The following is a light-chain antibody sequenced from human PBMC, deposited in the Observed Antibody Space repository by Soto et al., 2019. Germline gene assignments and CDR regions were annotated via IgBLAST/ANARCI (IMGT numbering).Light chain of an antibody. V-gene: IGKV1-39*01. CDR3: QQSYSTPPGT. CDR1: QSISSY. CDR2: AGS. Sequence: DIQMTQSPSSLSASVGDRVTITCRASQSISSYLNWYQQKPGKAPKLLIYAGSSLQSGVPSRFSGSGSGTDFTLTISSLQPEDFATYYCQQSYSTPPGTFGPGTKVDIK. J-gene: IGKJ3*01.